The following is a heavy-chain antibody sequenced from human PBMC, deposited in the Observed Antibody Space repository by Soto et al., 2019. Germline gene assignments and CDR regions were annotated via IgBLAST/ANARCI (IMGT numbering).Heavy chain of an antibody. J-gene: IGHJ5*02. CDR3: ARGGGTILAPLP. CDR1: GYTFTGYF. Sequence: QVQLAHSGAEVKKPGASVKVSCKASGYTFTGYFMHWVRQAPGQGLEWMGCINPNSGATKYAQKFQGRVTLTRDTSINTAYMEMSMLRSDDTAVYYCARGGGTILAPLPWGQGTLVTVSS. V-gene: IGHV1-2*02. CDR2: INPNSGAT. D-gene: IGHD3-3*01.